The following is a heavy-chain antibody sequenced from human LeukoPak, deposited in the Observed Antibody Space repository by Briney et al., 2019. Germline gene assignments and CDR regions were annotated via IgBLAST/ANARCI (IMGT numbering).Heavy chain of an antibody. CDR3: AKAQARYDFWSGNGE. D-gene: IGHD3-3*01. V-gene: IGHV3-11*04. CDR2: ISSSGSTI. CDR1: GFTFSDYY. J-gene: IGHJ4*01. Sequence: GGSLRLSCAASGFTFSDYYMSWIRQAPGKGLEWVSYISSSGSTIYYADSVKGRFTISRDNAKNSLYLQMNSLRAEDTAVYYCAKAQARYDFWSGNGEWGHGTLVTVSS.